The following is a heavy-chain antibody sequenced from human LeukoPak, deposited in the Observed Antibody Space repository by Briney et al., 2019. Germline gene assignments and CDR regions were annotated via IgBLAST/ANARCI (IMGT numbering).Heavy chain of an antibody. V-gene: IGHV5-51*01. J-gene: IGHJ4*02. CDR2: IYPGDSET. CDR3: VRALGYCSSGSCYYYDY. CDR1: GSRFSSYW. Sequence: RGASLKISCKGSGSRFSSYWIGWVRQMPGKGLEWMGIIYPGDSETRYSPSFQGQVTSSADKSISTAYLQWSSLKASDTAMYYCVRALGYCSSGSCYYYDYWGQGTLVTVSS. D-gene: IGHD2-15*01.